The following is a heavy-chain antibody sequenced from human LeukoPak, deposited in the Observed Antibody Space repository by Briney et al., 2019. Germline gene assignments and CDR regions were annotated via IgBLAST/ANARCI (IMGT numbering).Heavy chain of an antibody. J-gene: IGHJ6*03. CDR1: GYSFTSYW. D-gene: IGHD3-10*01. CDR3: ARFYGSGSYYTTYYYMDV. CDR2: IYPGDSDT. V-gene: IGHV5-51*01. Sequence: GESLKISCKGSGYSFTSYWIGWVRQMPGKGLERMGIIYPGDSDTRYSPSFQGQVTISADKSISTAYLQWSSLKASDTAMYYCARFYGSGSYYTTYYYMDVWGKGTTVTISS.